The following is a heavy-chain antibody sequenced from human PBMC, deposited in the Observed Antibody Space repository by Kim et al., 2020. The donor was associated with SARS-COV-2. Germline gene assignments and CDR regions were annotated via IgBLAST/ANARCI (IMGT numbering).Heavy chain of an antibody. CDR3: ARCGIVATRHYGMAV. V-gene: IGHV4-59*13. CDR2: IYYSGST. Sequence: SETLSLTCTVAGASISNYFWSWIRQSPGKGLEWIGYIYYSGSTYYNPSLKSRVTISLDTSKNQFSLNLSSVTAADTAVYYCARCGIVATRHYGMAVWGRGTTVTVS. D-gene: IGHD5-12*01. CDR1: GASISNYF. J-gene: IGHJ6*02.